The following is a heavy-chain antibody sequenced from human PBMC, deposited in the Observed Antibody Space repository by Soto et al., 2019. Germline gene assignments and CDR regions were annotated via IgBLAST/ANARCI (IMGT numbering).Heavy chain of an antibody. CDR3: AKDGVVAARVYYYYYMDV. CDR2: ISGSVGST. CDR1: GFTFSSYA. Sequence: EVQLLESGGGLVQPGGSLRLSCAASGFTFSSYAMSWVRQAPGKGLGWVSAISGSVGSTYYADSVKGRFTISRDNSKNTLYLEMNSVRAEDTAVYYCAKDGVVAARVYYYYYMDVWGKGTTVTVSS. J-gene: IGHJ6*03. V-gene: IGHV3-23*01. D-gene: IGHD6-6*01.